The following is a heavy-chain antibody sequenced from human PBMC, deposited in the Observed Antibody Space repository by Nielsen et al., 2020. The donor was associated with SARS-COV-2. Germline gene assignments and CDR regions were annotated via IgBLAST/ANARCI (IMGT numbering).Heavy chain of an antibody. J-gene: IGHJ4*02. V-gene: IGHV5-51*01. Sequence: GESLKISCKGSGYSFTNYWIGWVRQMPGKGLEWMGIIYPGDSDTRYSPSFQGQVTISADKSISTAYLQWSSLKASDTAMYYCATSLPPYSSSWYYWGQGTLVTVSS. D-gene: IGHD6-13*01. CDR2: IYPGDSDT. CDR3: ATSLPPYSSSWYY. CDR1: GYSFTNYW.